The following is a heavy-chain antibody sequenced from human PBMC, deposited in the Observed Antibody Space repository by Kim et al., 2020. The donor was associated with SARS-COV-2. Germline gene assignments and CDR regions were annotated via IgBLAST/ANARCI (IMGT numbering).Heavy chain of an antibody. Sequence: GGSLRLSCAASGFIFTNAWMTWVRQAPVRGLECVGRIKSNTDGGAIDYAALVKGRFTISRDDSKNTLYLEMNSLKTEDTGVYYCVWVVETHYYGMDVWGQGTTVTVSS. CDR1: GFIFTNAW. CDR2: IKSNTDGGAI. V-gene: IGHV3-15*01. J-gene: IGHJ6*02. D-gene: IGHD3-16*01. CDR3: VWVVETHYYGMDV.